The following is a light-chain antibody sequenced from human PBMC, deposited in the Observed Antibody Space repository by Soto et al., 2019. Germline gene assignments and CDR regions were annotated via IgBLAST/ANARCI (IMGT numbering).Light chain of an antibody. V-gene: IGKV3D-15*01. CDR2: GAS. CDR3: QQYNDWPPT. J-gene: IGKJ1*01. CDR1: QSVRSN. Sequence: EIVMTQSPGTLSVSPGERATLSCRASQSVRSNFAWYQQKPGQPPRLLIYGASTRATGIPARFSASGSGTDFTFTISSLQSEDFVVYYCQQYNDWPPTFGQGTKVDIK.